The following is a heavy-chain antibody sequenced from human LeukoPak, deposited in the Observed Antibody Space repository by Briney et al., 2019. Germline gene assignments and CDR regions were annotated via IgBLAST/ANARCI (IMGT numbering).Heavy chain of an antibody. CDR1: GYTFTGYY. Sequence: ASVKVSCKASGYTFTGYYIHWVRQAPGQGLEWMGWINPNSGGTNYAQKFQGRVTMTRDTSNSTAYMELSRLRSDDTAVYYCARDPPDIVVVPAARDAYWGQGTLVTVSS. CDR3: ARDPPDIVVVPAARDAY. J-gene: IGHJ4*02. D-gene: IGHD2-2*01. CDR2: INPNSGGT. V-gene: IGHV1-2*02.